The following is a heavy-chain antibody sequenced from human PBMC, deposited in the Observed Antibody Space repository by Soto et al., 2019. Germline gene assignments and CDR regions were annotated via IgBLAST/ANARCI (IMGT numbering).Heavy chain of an antibody. CDR3: ARVPRIAAAGTNWFDP. CDR2: INPNSGGT. V-gene: IGHV1-2*02. CDR1: GYTFTGYY. Sequence: ASVKVSCKASGYTFTGYYMHWVRQAPGQGLEWMGWINPNSGGTNYAQKFQGRVTMTRDTSISTAYMELSRLRSDDTAVYYCARVPRIAAAGTNWFDPWGQGTLVTVS. J-gene: IGHJ5*02. D-gene: IGHD6-13*01.